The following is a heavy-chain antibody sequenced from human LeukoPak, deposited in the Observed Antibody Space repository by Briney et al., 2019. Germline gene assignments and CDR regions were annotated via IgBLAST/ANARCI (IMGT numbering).Heavy chain of an antibody. CDR1: GFTFSSYG. CDR3: AKYYGENSGYFQN. Sequence: GGSLRLSCAASGFTFSSYGMHWVRQAAGKGLEWVAFTRYDETNKYYVDSVKGRFTISRDNSKNTLYLQMNSLRPEDTALYYCAKYYGENSGYFQNFGQGTLVTVSS. J-gene: IGHJ1*01. D-gene: IGHD2-21*01. CDR2: TRYDETNK. V-gene: IGHV3-30*02.